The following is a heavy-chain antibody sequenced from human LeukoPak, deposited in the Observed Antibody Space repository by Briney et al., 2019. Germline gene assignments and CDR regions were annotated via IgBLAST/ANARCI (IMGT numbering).Heavy chain of an antibody. D-gene: IGHD6-13*01. Sequence: SETLTLTCTASGGSNSSYYWRWIRQPAGKVLEWIGRIYTSGSTSYNPSLKSRVTMSVDTSKNQFSLKLSSVTAADTAVYYCARDAVGQQLVQGEFDYWGQGTLVTVSS. V-gene: IGHV4-4*07. CDR1: GGSNSSYY. J-gene: IGHJ4*02. CDR3: ARDAVGQQLVQGEFDY. CDR2: IYTSGST.